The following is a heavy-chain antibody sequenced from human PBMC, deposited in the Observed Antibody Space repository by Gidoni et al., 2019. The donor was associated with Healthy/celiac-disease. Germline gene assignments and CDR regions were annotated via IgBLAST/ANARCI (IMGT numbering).Heavy chain of an antibody. CDR1: GGSISCGRYS. D-gene: IGHD3-10*01. V-gene: IGHV4-30-2*01. CDR2: SYHSGST. Sequence: QLQLQESGSGLAKPSQTLSLTFAASGGSISCGRYSWSCIRQPPGRGLEWIWYSYHSGSTYYNPSLKCRVTISVDRSKNQFSLKLSSVTAADTAVYYCGRALAGMVRGVEYFDYWGQGTLVTVSS. J-gene: IGHJ4*02. CDR3: GRALAGMVRGVEYFDY.